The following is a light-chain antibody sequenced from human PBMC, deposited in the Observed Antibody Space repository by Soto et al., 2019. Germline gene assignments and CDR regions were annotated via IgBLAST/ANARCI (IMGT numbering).Light chain of an antibody. Sequence: QSVLTQPPSVSAAPGQTVTFSCSGSSSNIGNNYVSWYQQLPGTAPKLLIYDDNKRPSGIPDRFSGSKSGTSATLGITGLQTGDEADYYCGTWDTSLSAHVFGGGTKLTVL. J-gene: IGLJ2*01. CDR2: DDN. V-gene: IGLV1-51*01. CDR3: GTWDTSLSAHV. CDR1: SSNIGNNY.